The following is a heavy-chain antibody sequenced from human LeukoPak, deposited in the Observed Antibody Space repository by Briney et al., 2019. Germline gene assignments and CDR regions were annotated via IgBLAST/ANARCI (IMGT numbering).Heavy chain of an antibody. CDR3: ARRVYSSGLY. V-gene: IGHV4-39*01. Sequence: SETLSLTCVVSGGSISSSSHYWGWIRQPPGKGLEWIGSIYHSGSTSYNASLKSRVTISVDTSKNQFSLKLSSVTAADTAVYYCARRVYSSGLYWGQGTLVTVSS. CDR1: GGSISSSSHY. CDR2: IYHSGST. D-gene: IGHD6-19*01. J-gene: IGHJ4*02.